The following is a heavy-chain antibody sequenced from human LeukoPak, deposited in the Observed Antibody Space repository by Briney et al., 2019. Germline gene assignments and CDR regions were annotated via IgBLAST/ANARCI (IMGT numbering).Heavy chain of an antibody. CDR1: GGSIGAYY. CDR3: ARDYGKKRYGMDV. V-gene: IGHV4-4*07. D-gene: IGHD4-17*01. Sequence: SETLSLTCSVSGGSIGAYYWSWIRQPAGKGLEWIGRIYTSGSTNYNPSLKSRVTMSVDTSKNQFSLKLSSVTAADTAVYYCARDYGKKRYGMDVWGQGTTVTVSS. CDR2: IYTSGST. J-gene: IGHJ6*02.